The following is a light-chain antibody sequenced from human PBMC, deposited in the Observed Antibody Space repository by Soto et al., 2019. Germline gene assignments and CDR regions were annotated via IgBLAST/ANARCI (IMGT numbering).Light chain of an antibody. Sequence: DIVLTQSPGTLSLSPGDSATLSCRDSQTVSSRFLAWYQQKPGQAPRLFIYGELSRATGIPDRLSGSGSGTDLNLTISRLEPEDFALYYCQKYATSPLTCGGGTKVDIK. J-gene: IGKJ4*01. CDR1: QTVSSRF. CDR2: GEL. V-gene: IGKV3-20*01. CDR3: QKYATSPLT.